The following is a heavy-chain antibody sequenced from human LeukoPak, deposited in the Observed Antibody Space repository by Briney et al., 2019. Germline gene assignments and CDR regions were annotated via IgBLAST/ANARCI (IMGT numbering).Heavy chain of an antibody. V-gene: IGHV1-2*02. Sequence: ASVRVSCKASGYTFTDFYLNWVRQAPGQGLEWTAWINPFSGATSYAEKFQGRVTMTWDTSISTAYMELLGLRSDDTAVHYCATSTVTHTRDPWGQGTLVTVSS. CDR2: INPFSGAT. J-gene: IGHJ5*02. CDR3: ATSTVTHTRDP. D-gene: IGHD1-1*01. CDR1: GYTFTDFY.